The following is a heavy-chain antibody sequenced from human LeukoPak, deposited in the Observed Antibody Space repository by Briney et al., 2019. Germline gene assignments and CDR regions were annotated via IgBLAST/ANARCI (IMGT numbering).Heavy chain of an antibody. J-gene: IGHJ4*02. CDR3: VRGTGY. CDR1: GFTFSTYV. CDR2: ISSNGDNT. Sequence: PGGSLRLSCSVPGFTFSTYVMHWVRQVPGKGLEYVSAISSNGDNTYYADSVKGRFTISRDNSKNTLYLQMSSLRADDTAVYYCVRGTGYWGQGTLVTVSS. V-gene: IGHV3-64D*06.